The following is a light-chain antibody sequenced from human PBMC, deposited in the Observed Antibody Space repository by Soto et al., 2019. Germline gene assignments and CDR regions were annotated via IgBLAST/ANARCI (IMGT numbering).Light chain of an antibody. Sequence: EIVLTQFPATLSLSPGESATLSCRASQSVSSYLAWHQQKPGQPPRLLIYDTCRRAAGVPARFSGSGSGTDFTLTISSLEPEDFAVYYCQQRTNWPLFTFGPATNVDIK. V-gene: IGKV3-11*01. CDR3: QQRTNWPLFT. CDR1: QSVSSY. J-gene: IGKJ3*01. CDR2: DTC.